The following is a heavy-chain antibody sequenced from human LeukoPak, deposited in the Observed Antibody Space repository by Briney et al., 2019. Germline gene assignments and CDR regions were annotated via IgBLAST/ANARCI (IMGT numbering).Heavy chain of an antibody. J-gene: IGHJ6*02. CDR2: IYTSGST. D-gene: IGHD4-17*01. Sequence: SETLSLTCTVSGGSISSYYWSWIRQPAGKGLEWIGRIYTSGSTNYNPSLKSRVTMSVDTSKNQFSLKLSSVTAADTAVYYCARDIRSGDYRRYYGMDVWGQGTTVTVSS. V-gene: IGHV4-4*07. CDR1: GGSISSYY. CDR3: ARDIRSGDYRRYYGMDV.